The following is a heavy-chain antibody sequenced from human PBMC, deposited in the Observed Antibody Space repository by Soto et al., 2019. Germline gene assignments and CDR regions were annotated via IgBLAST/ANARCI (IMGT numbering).Heavy chain of an antibody. D-gene: IGHD2-21*02. J-gene: IGHJ6*02. V-gene: IGHV4-59*01. CDR1: GDSISSSY. Sequence: PSETLSLTCAVSGDSISSSYWNWIRQPPGKGLEWIGYMYNTGSTVYNPSFKSRVTISVDTSKNQFSLKLNSVTAADTAVYYCARDLWGYCGTDCYPLDVWGQGTTVTVSS. CDR2: MYNTGST. CDR3: ARDLWGYCGTDCYPLDV.